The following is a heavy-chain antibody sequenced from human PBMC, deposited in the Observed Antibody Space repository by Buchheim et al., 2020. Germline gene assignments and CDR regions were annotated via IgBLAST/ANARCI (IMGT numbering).Heavy chain of an antibody. V-gene: IGHV1-8*02. CDR3: ARGSRTIWFGELLQYGMDV. CDR2: MNPNSGNT. J-gene: IGHJ6*02. D-gene: IGHD3-10*01. Sequence: QVQLVQSGAEVKKPGASVKVSCKASGYTFTGYYMHWVRQAPGQGLEWMGWMNPNSGNTGYAQKFQGRVTMTRNTSISTTYMELSSLRSEDTAVYYCARGSRTIWFGELLQYGMDVWGQGTT. CDR1: GYTFTGYY.